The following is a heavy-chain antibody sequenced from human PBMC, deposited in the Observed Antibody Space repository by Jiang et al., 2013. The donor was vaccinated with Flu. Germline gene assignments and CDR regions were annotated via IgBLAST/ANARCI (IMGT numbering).Heavy chain of an antibody. J-gene: IGHJ4*02. CDR2: ISYDGSNK. CDR3: ARDFFRTMVRGAAGY. CDR1: GFTFSSYG. Sequence: VQLLESGGGVVQPGRSLRLSCAASGFTFSSYGMHWVRQAPGKGLEWVAVISYDGSNKYYADSVKGRFTISRDNSKNTLYLQMNSLRAEDTAVYYCARDFFRTMVRGAAGYWGQGTLVTVSS. D-gene: IGHD3-10*01. V-gene: IGHV3-33*05.